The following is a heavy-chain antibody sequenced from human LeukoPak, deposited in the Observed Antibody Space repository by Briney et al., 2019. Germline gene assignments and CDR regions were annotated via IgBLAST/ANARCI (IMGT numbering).Heavy chain of an antibody. CDR3: ARAEGLWGSPSAVDY. D-gene: IGHD3-16*01. CDR1: GASISSYY. CDR2: IYYSGST. J-gene: IGHJ4*02. V-gene: IGHV4-59*01. Sequence: PSETLSLTCTVSGASISSYYWSWIRQPPGKGLGWIGCIYYSGSTNYNPSLESRVTISVDTSKNQFSLKLSSVTAADTAVYYCARAEGLWGSPSAVDYWGQGTLVTVSS.